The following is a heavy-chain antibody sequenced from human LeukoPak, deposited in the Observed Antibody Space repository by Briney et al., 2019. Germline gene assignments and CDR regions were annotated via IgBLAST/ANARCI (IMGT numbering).Heavy chain of an antibody. V-gene: IGHV3-48*01. D-gene: IGHD2-15*01. CDR1: GFTFSSYG. CDR2: ISSSSSTI. CDR3: ARVCSGGSCFYTFDY. J-gene: IGHJ4*02. Sequence: GSLRLSCAASGFTFSSYGMHWVRQAPGKGLEWVSYISSSSSTIYYADSVKGRFTISRDNAKNSLYLQMNSLRAEDTAVYYCARVCSGGSCFYTFDYWGQGTLVTVSS.